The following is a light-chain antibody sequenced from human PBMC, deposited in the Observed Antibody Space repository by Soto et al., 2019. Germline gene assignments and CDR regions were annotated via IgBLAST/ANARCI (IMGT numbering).Light chain of an antibody. J-gene: IGKJ1*01. V-gene: IGKV1-5*01. CDR1: QIVSGW. Sequence: DIQTTQSPSTLSASVGYTFTVTCRASQIVSGWLSWYQQKPGEAPKLLIYVASAVPRGVPSRFSGRGSETEFTLTISGLQPGDSATYYCQQYNSYSPTFGQGTTVDIK. CDR3: QQYNSYSPT. CDR2: VAS.